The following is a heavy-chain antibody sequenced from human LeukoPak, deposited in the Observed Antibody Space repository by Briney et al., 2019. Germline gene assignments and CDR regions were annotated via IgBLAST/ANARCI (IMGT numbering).Heavy chain of an antibody. V-gene: IGHV3-23*01. J-gene: IGHJ4*02. D-gene: IGHD2-21*02. Sequence: GGTLRLSCAASGFTFSNHGMNWVRQAPGKGLEWVSGISPSGDITYYADSVKGRFTISRDNSKNTLYLEVISLTAEDTALYYCAKELRSVLAYCGGDCYYDYWGQGTLVTVSS. CDR3: AKELRSVLAYCGGDCYYDY. CDR2: ISPSGDIT. CDR1: GFTFSNHG.